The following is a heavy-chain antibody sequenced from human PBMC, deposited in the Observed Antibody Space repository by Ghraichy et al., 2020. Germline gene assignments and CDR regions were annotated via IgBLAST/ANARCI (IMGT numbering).Heavy chain of an antibody. J-gene: IGHJ2*01. Sequence: SVKVSCKASGGTFSSYAISWVRQAPGQGLEWMGGIIPIFGTANYAQKFQGRVTITADKSTSTAYMELSSLRSEDTAVYYCARDPIPATHTVTTMGGPSILDWYFDLRGRGTLVTVSS. CDR1: GGTFSSYA. CDR3: ARDPIPATHTVTTMGGPSILDWYFDL. D-gene: IGHD4-17*01. V-gene: IGHV1-69*06. CDR2: IIPIFGTA.